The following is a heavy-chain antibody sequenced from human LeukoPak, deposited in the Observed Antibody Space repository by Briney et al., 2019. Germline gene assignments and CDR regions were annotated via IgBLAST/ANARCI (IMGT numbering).Heavy chain of an antibody. J-gene: IGHJ6*02. Sequence: ASVKVSCKASGYSFTSYGFTWVRRAPGRGLEWMGWISAYDGSTNYAQKIRGRVTMTTDASKNTVYMELRSLRFDDTAVYYCARGGRDGMDVWGQGTTVPAS. CDR2: ISAYDGST. D-gene: IGHD3-10*01. V-gene: IGHV1-18*01. CDR1: GYSFTSYG. CDR3: ARGGRDGMDV.